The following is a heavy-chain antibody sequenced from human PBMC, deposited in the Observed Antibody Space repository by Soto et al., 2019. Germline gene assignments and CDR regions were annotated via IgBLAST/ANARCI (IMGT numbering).Heavy chain of an antibody. Sequence: QVQLVQSGAEVKKPGSSVKVSCKASGGTFSSYAISWVRQAPGQGLEWMGGIIPIFGTANYAQKFQGRVTITADKSTCTAYMELSSLRSEDTAVYYCARDSIAARPRSYYGMDVWGQGTTVTVSS. V-gene: IGHV1-69*06. CDR3: ARDSIAARPRSYYGMDV. D-gene: IGHD6-6*01. CDR1: GGTFSSYA. CDR2: IIPIFGTA. J-gene: IGHJ6*02.